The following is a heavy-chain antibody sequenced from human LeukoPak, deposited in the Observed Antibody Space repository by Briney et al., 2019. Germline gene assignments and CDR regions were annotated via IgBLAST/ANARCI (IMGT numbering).Heavy chain of an antibody. J-gene: IGHJ4*02. CDR1: GGTFSSYA. CDR2: IIPIFGTA. V-gene: IGHV1-69*01. Sequence: GSSVKVSCKAFGGTFSSYAISWVRQAPGQGLEWMGGIIPIFGTANYAQKFQGRVTITADESTSTAYMELSSLRSEDTAVYYCARRRAYSGSYQYYFDYWGQGTLVTVSS. D-gene: IGHD1-26*01. CDR3: ARRRAYSGSYQYYFDY.